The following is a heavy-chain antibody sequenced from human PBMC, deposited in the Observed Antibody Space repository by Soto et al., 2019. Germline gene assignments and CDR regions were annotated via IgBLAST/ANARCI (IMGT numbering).Heavy chain of an antibody. J-gene: IGHJ6*02. Sequence: QVPLVESGGGVVQPGRSLRLSCAASGFTFSSYGMHWVRQAPGKGLEWVTVIWYDGSNKYYADSVKGRFTISRDNSKNTLYLQMNSLRAEDTAVYYCARDRGQFHWNDWPHYYYGMDVWGQGTTVTVSS. CDR1: GFTFSSYG. D-gene: IGHD1-1*01. CDR2: IWYDGSNK. V-gene: IGHV3-33*01. CDR3: ARDRGQFHWNDWPHYYYGMDV.